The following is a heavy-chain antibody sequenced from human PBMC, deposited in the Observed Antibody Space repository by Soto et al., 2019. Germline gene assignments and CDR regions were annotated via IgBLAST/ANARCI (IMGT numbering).Heavy chain of an antibody. CDR2: IIPMFGTA. Sequence: SVKVSCKASGGTFSSYLISWVRQAPGQGLEWMGGIIPMFGTANYAQKFQGRVTITADESTSTAYMELSSLRSEDTALYYCARDPQPSVLTGGIAGYHGLDVWGQGPRSPSP. CDR1: GGTFSSYL. V-gene: IGHV1-69*13. CDR3: ARDPQPSVLTGGIAGYHGLDV. D-gene: IGHD2-15*01. J-gene: IGHJ6*02.